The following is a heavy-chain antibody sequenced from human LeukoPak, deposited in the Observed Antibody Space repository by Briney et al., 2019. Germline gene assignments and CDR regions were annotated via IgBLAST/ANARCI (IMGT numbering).Heavy chain of an antibody. D-gene: IGHD3-10*01. CDR1: GYRFTNYW. J-gene: IGHJ4*02. CDR3: ARQKGVRPPLDY. V-gene: IGHV5-51*01. Sequence: GASLKISSKGLGYRFTNYWIGWGRPLPGKGLEWMGIIYPGDSDTRYSPSFQGQVIISADKSISTAYLQLNSLKASDTAMYYCARQKGVRPPLDYWGQGTMVTVSS. CDR2: IYPGDSDT.